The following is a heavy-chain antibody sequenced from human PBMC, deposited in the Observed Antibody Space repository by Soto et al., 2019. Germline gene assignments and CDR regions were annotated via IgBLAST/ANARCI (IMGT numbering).Heavy chain of an antibody. Sequence: EVQLVESGGGLVKPGGSLRLSCAASGFTFSSYSMNWVRQAPGKGLEWVSSISSSSSYIYYADSVKGRFTISRDNAKNSLYLQMNSLRAEDTAVYYCARDPRGATTLTNLFDYWGQGTLVTVSS. D-gene: IGHD4-17*01. CDR1: GFTFSSYS. CDR2: ISSSSSYI. J-gene: IGHJ4*02. V-gene: IGHV3-21*01. CDR3: ARDPRGATTLTNLFDY.